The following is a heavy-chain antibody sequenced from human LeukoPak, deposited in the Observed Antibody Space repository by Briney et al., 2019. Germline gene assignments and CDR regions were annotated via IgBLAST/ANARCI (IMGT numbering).Heavy chain of an antibody. CDR1: GGSISSSSYY. V-gene: IGHV4-39*01. D-gene: IGHD3-22*01. J-gene: IGHJ3*02. CDR3: ASLSSGYDLDAFDI. Sequence: SETLSLACTVSGGSISSSSYYWGWTRQPPGKGLEWIGSIYYSGSTYYNPSLKSRVTISVDTSKNQFSLKLSSVTAADTAVYYCASLSSGYDLDAFDIWGQGTMVTVSS. CDR2: IYYSGST.